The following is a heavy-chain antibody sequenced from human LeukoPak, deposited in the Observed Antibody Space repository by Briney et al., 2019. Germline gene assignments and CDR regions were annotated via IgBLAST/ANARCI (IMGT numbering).Heavy chain of an antibody. J-gene: IGHJ4*02. D-gene: IGHD2-2*01. CDR3: ARVSYQEGVDY. V-gene: IGHV4-61*02. CDR1: GGSISSGSYY. CDR2: IYTSGST. Sequence: PSETLSLTCTVSGGSISSGSYYWSWIRQPAGKGLEWIGRIYTSGSTNYNPSLTSRVTISVDTSKNQFSLKLNFVTAADTAVYYCARVSYQEGVDYWGQGTLVTVSS.